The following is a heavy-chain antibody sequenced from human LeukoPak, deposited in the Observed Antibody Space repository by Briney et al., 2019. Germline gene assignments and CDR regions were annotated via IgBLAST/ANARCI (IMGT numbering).Heavy chain of an antibody. Sequence: GGSLRLSCAASGFTVSSNYMSWVRQAPGKGLEWVAFIRYDGSNKYYADSVKGRFTISRDNSKNTLYLQMNSLRAEDTAVYYCAKGQLGYCSSTSCSMAFDIWGQGTMVTVSS. CDR1: GFTVSSNY. CDR3: AKGQLGYCSSTSCSMAFDI. D-gene: IGHD2-2*01. CDR2: IRYDGSNK. J-gene: IGHJ3*02. V-gene: IGHV3-30*02.